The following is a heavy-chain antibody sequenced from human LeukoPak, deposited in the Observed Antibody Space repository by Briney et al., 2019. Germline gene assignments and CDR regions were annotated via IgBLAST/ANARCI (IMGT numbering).Heavy chain of an antibody. V-gene: IGHV4-30-4*08. CDR2: IYYSGST. CDR1: GGSISSGDYY. CDR3: ARGAYYYGSGSYYYIDY. Sequence: SETLSLTCTVSGGSISSGDYYWSWLRQPPGKGLEWIGYIYYSGSTYYNPSLKSRVTISVDTSKNQFSLKLSSVTAADTAVYYCARGAYYYGSGSYYYIDYWGQGTLVTVSS. J-gene: IGHJ4*02. D-gene: IGHD3-10*01.